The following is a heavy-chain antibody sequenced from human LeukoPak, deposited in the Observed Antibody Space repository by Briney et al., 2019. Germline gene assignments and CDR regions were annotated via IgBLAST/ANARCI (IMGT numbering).Heavy chain of an antibody. CDR3: AKRGRLSYYYDSRGYSPPEYLDY. J-gene: IGHJ4*02. D-gene: IGHD3-22*01. CDR1: GFTFSNYA. V-gene: IGHV3-23*01. CDR2: ISGSGGTI. Sequence: GGSLRLSCAASGFTFSNYAMSWVRQAPGKGLEWVSSISGSGGTIYYADSVKGRFSISRDNSKKTMYVQMNSLRAEDTAVYYCAKRGRLSYYYDSRGYSPPEYLDYWGQGTLVIVSS.